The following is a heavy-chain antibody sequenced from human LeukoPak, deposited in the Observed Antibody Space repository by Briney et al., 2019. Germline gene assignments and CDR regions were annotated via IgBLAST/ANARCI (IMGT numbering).Heavy chain of an antibody. CDR3: ARERSGYLPFFDY. D-gene: IGHD3-22*01. Sequence: GGSLRLSCAASGFTFSSYAMSWVRQAPGKGLEWLSYISGRGDIIQYSDSVKGRFSISRDNAQNSLYLQMNTLRVEDTAVYYCARERSGYLPFFDYWGQGILVTVSS. J-gene: IGHJ4*02. CDR1: GFTFSSYA. V-gene: IGHV3-48*04. CDR2: ISGRGDII.